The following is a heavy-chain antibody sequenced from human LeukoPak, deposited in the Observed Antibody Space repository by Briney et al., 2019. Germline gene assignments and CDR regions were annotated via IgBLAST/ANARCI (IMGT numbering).Heavy chain of an antibody. CDR1: GGSISSSSYY. J-gene: IGHJ4*02. V-gene: IGHV4-39*01. Sequence: SETLSLTCTVSGGSISSSSYYWGWIRQPPGKGLEWIGSIYYSGSTYYNPSLKSRVTISVDTSKNQFSLKLTSVTAADTAVYSCARSIGGDCYFDFRGQGTLVTVSS. CDR3: ARSIGGDCYFDF. D-gene: IGHD2-21*02. CDR2: IYYSGST.